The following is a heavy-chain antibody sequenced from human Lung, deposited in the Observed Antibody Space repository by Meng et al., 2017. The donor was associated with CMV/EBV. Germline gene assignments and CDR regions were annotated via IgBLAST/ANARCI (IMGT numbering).Heavy chain of an antibody. CDR3: ARGRGAIGY. CDR1: GFNFGDYP. J-gene: IGHJ4*02. CDR2: IKSKSYGRAT. V-gene: IGHV3-49*03. D-gene: IGHD3-16*01. Sequence: GESLKISCTGSGFNFGDYPMSWFRQTPGKGLEWVGFIKSKSYGRATEYAASVSGRFNIRRDEYKSIAYLEMNSLKNEDTAVYFCARGRGAIGYWGQGMLVTVSS.